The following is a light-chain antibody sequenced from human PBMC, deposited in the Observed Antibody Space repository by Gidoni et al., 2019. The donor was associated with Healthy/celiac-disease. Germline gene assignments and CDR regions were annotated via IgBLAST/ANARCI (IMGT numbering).Light chain of an antibody. CDR2: KAS. J-gene: IGKJ1*01. CDR1: QSISSW. V-gene: IGKV1-5*03. CDR3: QQYITWT. Sequence: DIQMTQSPSTLSASVGDRVTITCRASQSISSWLAWYQQKPGKAPKLLIYKASSLESGVPSRCSGSGSGTEFTLTISSLQPDDFATYYCQQYITWTFGQGTKVEIK.